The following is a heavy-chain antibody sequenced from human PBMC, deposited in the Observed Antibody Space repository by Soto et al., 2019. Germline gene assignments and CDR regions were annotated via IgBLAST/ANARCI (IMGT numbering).Heavy chain of an antibody. CDR2: IYYTGST. J-gene: IGHJ4*02. Sequence: SETLSLTCTVSGDSINNYYWSWIRQPPGKRLEWIGYIYYTGSTTYNPSLESRVTMSVDTSKNQFFLKLSSVNAADTAVYYCAKYRRTAAEGFTLDYWGRRXLVTVYS. D-gene: IGHD6-13*01. V-gene: IGHV4-59*01. CDR3: AKYRRTAAEGFTLDY. CDR1: GDSINNYY.